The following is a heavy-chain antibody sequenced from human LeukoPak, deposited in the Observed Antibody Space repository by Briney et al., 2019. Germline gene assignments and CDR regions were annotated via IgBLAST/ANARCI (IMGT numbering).Heavy chain of an antibody. Sequence: PGGSLRLSCAAPGFMFHDYAIHWVRQAPGKGLEWVSLISGDGGSTFYADSVKGRFTISRDNSKNSLYLQMNSLRSDDTALYYCARDSGSSGWYDYWGQGTLVTVSS. J-gene: IGHJ4*02. V-gene: IGHV3-43*02. D-gene: IGHD6-19*01. CDR1: GFMFHDYA. CDR3: ARDSGSSGWYDY. CDR2: ISGDGGST.